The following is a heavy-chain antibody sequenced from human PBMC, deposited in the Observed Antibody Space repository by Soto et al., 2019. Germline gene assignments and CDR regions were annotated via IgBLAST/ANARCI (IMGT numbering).Heavy chain of an antibody. D-gene: IGHD6-19*01. CDR1: GYRITNYW. J-gene: IGHJ6*02. V-gene: IGHV5-51*01. Sequence: PGAFMKISNEGSGYRITNYWIGWVRPMHGKGLEGMGIIYPGDSDTRYSPSFQGQVTISADKSISTAYLQWSSLKASDTAMYYCARHDSDSSGWQDYYYYGMDGWGQGTTVTVS. CDR2: IYPGDSDT. CDR3: ARHDSDSSGWQDYYYYGMDG.